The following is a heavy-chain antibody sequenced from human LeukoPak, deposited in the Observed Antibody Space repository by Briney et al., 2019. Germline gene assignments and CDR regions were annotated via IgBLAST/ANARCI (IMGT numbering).Heavy chain of an antibody. V-gene: IGHV4-34*01. CDR3: ATYFYDRSKLDAFDI. CDR1: GGSFSGYY. CDR2: INHSGST. J-gene: IGHJ3*02. D-gene: IGHD3-22*01. Sequence: KTSETLSLTCAVYGGSFSGYYWSWIRQPPGKGLEWIGEINHSGSTNYNPSLKSRVTISVDTSKNQFSLNLSSVTAADTAVYYCATYFYDRSKLDAFDIWGQGTMVTVSS.